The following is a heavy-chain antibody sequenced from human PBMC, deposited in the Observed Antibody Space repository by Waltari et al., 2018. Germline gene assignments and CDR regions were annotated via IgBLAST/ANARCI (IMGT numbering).Heavy chain of an antibody. V-gene: IGHV3-23*01. Sequence: EEHLLESGGGLAQPGGSLRLSCPAPGFNFFSYALGWVRQAPGKGLEWVSGIRDSGVITKYADAVKGRFTVSRDNSKNTVFLHLNSLRAEDTAIYYCARHLYSIDYLELAKWGQGTLVTVSS. CDR3: ARHLYSIDYLELAK. J-gene: IGHJ4*02. CDR1: GFNFFSYA. D-gene: IGHD3-22*01. CDR2: IRDSGVIT.